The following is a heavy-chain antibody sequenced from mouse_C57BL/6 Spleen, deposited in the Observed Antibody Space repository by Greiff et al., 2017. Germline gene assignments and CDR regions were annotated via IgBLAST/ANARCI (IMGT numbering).Heavy chain of an antibody. CDR3: ARIYDGYYRAMDY. V-gene: IGHV1-82*01. Sequence: VQLQQSGPELVKPGASVKISCKASGYAFSSSWMNWVKQRPGKGLEWIGRIYPGDGDTNYNGKFKGQATLTADKSSSTAYMQLSSLTSEDSAVYFCARIYDGYYRAMDYWGQGTSVTVSS. J-gene: IGHJ4*01. CDR1: GYAFSSSW. D-gene: IGHD2-3*01. CDR2: IYPGDGDT.